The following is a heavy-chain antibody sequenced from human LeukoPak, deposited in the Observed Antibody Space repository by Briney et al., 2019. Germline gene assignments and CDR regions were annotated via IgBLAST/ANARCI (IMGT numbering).Heavy chain of an antibody. Sequence: GASVKVSCKASGYTFTSYGISWVRQALGQGLEWMGWISAYNGNTNYAQKLQGRVTMTTDTSTSTAYMELRSLRSDDTAVYYCARVNYDSSGYLSFDYWGQGTLVTVSS. D-gene: IGHD3-22*01. CDR3: ARVNYDSSGYLSFDY. J-gene: IGHJ4*02. CDR2: ISAYNGNT. V-gene: IGHV1-18*01. CDR1: GYTFTSYG.